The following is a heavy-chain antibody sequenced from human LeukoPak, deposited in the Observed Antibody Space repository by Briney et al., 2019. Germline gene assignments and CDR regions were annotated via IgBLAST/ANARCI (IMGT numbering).Heavy chain of an antibody. CDR1: GFTFSSSA. CDR2: ISGSGGST. CDR3: AKGPGGGLFDY. Sequence: GGSLRLSCAASGFTFSSSAMSWVRQVPGKGLEWVSAISGSGGSTYYADSVKGRFTISRDNSKNTLYLQMNSLRAEDTAVYYCAKGPGGGLFDYWGQGTLVTVSS. D-gene: IGHD3-16*01. V-gene: IGHV3-23*01. J-gene: IGHJ4*02.